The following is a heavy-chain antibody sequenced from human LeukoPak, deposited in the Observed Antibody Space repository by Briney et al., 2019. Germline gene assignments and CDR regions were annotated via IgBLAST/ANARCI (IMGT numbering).Heavy chain of an antibody. Sequence: ASVKVSCKAAGYTFTIYSISWVRHAPGQGLEWMGWISAYNGDTNYAQKLQGRVTMTTDTSTSTAYMELRGLRSDDTVVYYCARDLGRRCSGGSCYYYSHYMDVWGKGTTVTISS. V-gene: IGHV1-18*01. D-gene: IGHD2-15*01. CDR1: GYTFTIYS. CDR3: ARDLGRRCSGGSCYYYSHYMDV. J-gene: IGHJ6*03. CDR2: ISAYNGDT.